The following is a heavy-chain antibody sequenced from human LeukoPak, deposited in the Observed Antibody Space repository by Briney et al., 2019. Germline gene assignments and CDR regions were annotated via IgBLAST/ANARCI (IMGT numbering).Heavy chain of an antibody. CDR3: ARGLRLTMVRGVIITGRNWFDP. CDR1: GGSFSGYY. Sequence: SETLSLTCAVYGGSFSGYYWSWIRQPPGKGREWIGEINHMGSTNYNPSLKSRVTISVDTSKNQFSLKLSPLAAADTAVYYCARGLRLTMVRGVIITGRNWFDPWGQGTLVTVSS. V-gene: IGHV4-34*01. D-gene: IGHD3-10*01. CDR2: INHMGST. J-gene: IGHJ5*02.